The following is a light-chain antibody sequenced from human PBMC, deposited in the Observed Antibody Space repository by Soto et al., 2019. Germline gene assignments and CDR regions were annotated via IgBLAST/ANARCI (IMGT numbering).Light chain of an antibody. V-gene: IGKV1-39*01. CDR2: AAS. J-gene: IGKJ2*01. Sequence: DIQMTQSPSSLSASVGDRVTITCRASQSINIYLNWYQQKPGKAPNLLIYAASSLQSWVPSRFSGSGSGTDFTLTISSLQPADFATYYCQHRYSHSYTFGKGTKLAIK. CDR1: QSINIY. CDR3: QHRYSHSYT.